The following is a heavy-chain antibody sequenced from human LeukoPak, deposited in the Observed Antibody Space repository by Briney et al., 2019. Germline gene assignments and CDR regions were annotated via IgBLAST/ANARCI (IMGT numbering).Heavy chain of an antibody. CDR2: ISGSGGKT. Sequence: GGSLRLSCAASGFTFSSYAMSWVRQAPGKGLEWGSGISGSGGKTYYADSVKGRFTISRDNAKNSLYLQMNSLRAEDTAVYYCARFTLGYSGYDPPLYFDYWGQGTLVTVSS. CDR3: ARFTLGYSGYDPPLYFDY. J-gene: IGHJ4*02. V-gene: IGHV3-23*01. CDR1: GFTFSSYA. D-gene: IGHD5-12*01.